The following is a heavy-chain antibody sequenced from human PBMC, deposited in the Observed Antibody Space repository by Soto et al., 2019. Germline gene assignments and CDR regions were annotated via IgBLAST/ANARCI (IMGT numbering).Heavy chain of an antibody. CDR3: AIDGQGRITMMVLPDY. J-gene: IGHJ4*01. CDR1: GFTFRSYA. Sequence: PGGSLRLSCAASGFTFRSYAMSWVRQAPGKGLEWVSAISGSGGSTYYADSVKGRFTISRDNSKNTLYLQMNSLRAEDTAVYYCAIDGQGRITMMVLPDYWGDAILVTVPP. D-gene: IGHD3-22*01. CDR2: ISGSGGST. V-gene: IGHV3-23*01.